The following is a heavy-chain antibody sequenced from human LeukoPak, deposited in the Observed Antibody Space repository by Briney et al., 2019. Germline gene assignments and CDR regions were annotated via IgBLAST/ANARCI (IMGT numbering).Heavy chain of an antibody. CDR2: IATSGGIT. J-gene: IGHJ3*02. CDR1: GFTFSNYA. CDR3: ARDVGSGYDAFDI. Sequence: PGGSLRLSCAASGFTFSNYAMNWVRQAPGKGLEWVSLIATSGGITYYIDSLKGRFTISRDNAKNSLYLQMSSLRAEDTAVYFCARDVGSGYDAFDIWGQGTMVSVSS. D-gene: IGHD5-12*01. V-gene: IGHV3-48*03.